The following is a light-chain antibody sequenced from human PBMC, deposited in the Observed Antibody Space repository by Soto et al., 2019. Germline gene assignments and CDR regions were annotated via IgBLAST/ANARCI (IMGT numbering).Light chain of an antibody. Sequence: EIVLTQSPATLSLSPGERATLSCRASQSVSSYLAWYQQKPGQAPRLLIYDASNRATGIPARFSGSGSGTDLTLTISSLEPEDFAVYYCQQRSNWPRLTFCGGTKVEIK. CDR3: QQRSNWPRLT. CDR2: DAS. V-gene: IGKV3-11*01. J-gene: IGKJ4*01. CDR1: QSVSSY.